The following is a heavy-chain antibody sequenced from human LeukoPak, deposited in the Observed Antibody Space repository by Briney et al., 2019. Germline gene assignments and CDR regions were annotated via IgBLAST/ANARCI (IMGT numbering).Heavy chain of an antibody. Sequence: GASVKVSCKASGYTFTGYYMHWVRQAPGQGLEWMGWINPNSGGTNYAQKFQGRVTISVDTSKNQFSLKLSSVTAADTAVYYCARDSQYCSSTSCYDYFDYWGQGTLVTVSS. CDR1: GYTFTGYY. D-gene: IGHD2-2*01. CDR3: ARDSQYCSSTSCYDYFDY. J-gene: IGHJ4*02. CDR2: INPNSGGT. V-gene: IGHV1-2*02.